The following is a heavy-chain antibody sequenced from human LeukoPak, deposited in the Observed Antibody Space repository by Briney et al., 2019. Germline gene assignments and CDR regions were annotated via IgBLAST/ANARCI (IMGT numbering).Heavy chain of an antibody. V-gene: IGHV3-48*01. CDR3: ARDLDPKFDY. J-gene: IGHJ4*02. CDR2: ISRYSSTI. D-gene: IGHD3-9*01. CDR1: GFTFSNYS. Sequence: GGSLRLSCAASGFTFSNYSMNWVRQAPGKGLEWVSYISRYSSTIYYADSVRGRFTISRDNAENSLYLQMNSLRAEDTAVYYCARDLDPKFDYWGQGTLVTVSS.